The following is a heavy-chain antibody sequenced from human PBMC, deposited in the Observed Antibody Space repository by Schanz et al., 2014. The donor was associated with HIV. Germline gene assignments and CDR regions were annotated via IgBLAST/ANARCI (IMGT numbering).Heavy chain of an antibody. CDR3: ARGLKDSSSSEAFHI. CDR2: INTSTGNV. D-gene: IGHD6-6*01. CDR1: DYLFSRYG. J-gene: IGHJ3*02. V-gene: IGHV1-18*01. Sequence: QVQLVQSGAEVKRPGASVKVSCKASDYLFSRYGISWVRQAPGQGLEWMGWINTSTGNVDYSQNFQARVTLTTDTSTSTAYMELSSLRSDDTAMYYCARGLKDSSSSEAFHIWGQGTMVTVSS.